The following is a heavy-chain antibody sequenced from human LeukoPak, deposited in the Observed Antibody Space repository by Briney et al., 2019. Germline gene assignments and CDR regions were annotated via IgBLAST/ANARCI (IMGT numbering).Heavy chain of an antibody. CDR1: GYTFTSYD. V-gene: IGHV1-2*04. CDR3: ARVVPAGDAFDI. J-gene: IGHJ3*02. CDR2: INPNSGGT. Sequence: ASVKVSCKASGYTFTSYDINWVRQATGQGLEWMGWINPNSGGTNYAQKFQGWVTMTRDTSISTAYMELSRLRSDDTAVYYCARVVPAGDAFDIWGQGTMVTVSS. D-gene: IGHD2-2*01.